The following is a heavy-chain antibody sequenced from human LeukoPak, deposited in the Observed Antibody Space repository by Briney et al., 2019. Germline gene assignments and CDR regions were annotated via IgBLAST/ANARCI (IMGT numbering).Heavy chain of an antibody. Sequence: GGSLRLSCAASGFTFSSYSMNWVRQAPGKGLEWVSAISSSSYIYYADSVKGRFTISRDNAQNSLYLQMNSLRAEDTAVYYCARDGRPSPLWGQGALVTVSS. CDR3: ARDGRPSPL. CDR2: ISSSSYI. CDR1: GFTFSSYS. D-gene: IGHD1-26*01. J-gene: IGHJ4*02. V-gene: IGHV3-21*01.